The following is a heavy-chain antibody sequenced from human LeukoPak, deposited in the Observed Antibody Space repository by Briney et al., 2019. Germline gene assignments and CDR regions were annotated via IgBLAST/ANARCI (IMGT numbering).Heavy chain of an antibody. CDR2: INPNSGGT. CDR3: ARAYCSGGSCYWADWFDP. J-gene: IGHJ5*02. Sequence: ASVKVSCKASGYTFTGYYMHWVRQAPGQGLEWMGWINPNSGGTNYAQKFQGRVTMTRDTSISTAYMELSRLRSDDTAVYYCARAYCSGGSCYWADWFDPWGQGTLVTVSS. CDR1: GYTFTGYY. D-gene: IGHD2-15*01. V-gene: IGHV1-2*02.